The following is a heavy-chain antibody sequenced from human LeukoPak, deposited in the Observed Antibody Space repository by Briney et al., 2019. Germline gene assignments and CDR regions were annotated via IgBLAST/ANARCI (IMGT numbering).Heavy chain of an antibody. V-gene: IGHV4-39*07. CDR1: GGSISSSSYY. J-gene: IGHJ3*02. D-gene: IGHD6-19*01. Sequence: SETLSLTCTVSGGSISSSSYYWGWIRQPPGKGLEWIGYIYYSGSTNYNPSLKSRVTISVDTSKNQFSLKLSSVTAADTAVYYCAAASQWLVVIWGQGTMVTVSS. CDR2: IYYSGST. CDR3: AAASQWLVVI.